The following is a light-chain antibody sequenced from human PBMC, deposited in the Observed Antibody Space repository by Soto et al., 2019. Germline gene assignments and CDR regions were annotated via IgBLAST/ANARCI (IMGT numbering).Light chain of an antibody. J-gene: IGKJ4*01. CDR1: QSVSSN. CDR3: QQYNKWPLT. Sequence: EIVMTQSPATLSVSPGERATLSCRANQSVSSNLAWYQQKPGQARRLLIYHASTRATGIPARFSGSGSGTEFTLTISSLQSEDFAVYYCQQYNKWPLTFGGGTKMEIK. V-gene: IGKV3-15*01. CDR2: HAS.